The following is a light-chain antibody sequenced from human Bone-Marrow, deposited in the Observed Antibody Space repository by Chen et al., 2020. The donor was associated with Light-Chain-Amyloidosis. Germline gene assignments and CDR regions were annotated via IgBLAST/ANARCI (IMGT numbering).Light chain of an antibody. Sequence: SYELTQPPSVSVSPGQTARIPCSGDDLPTKYAYWYQQKPGQAPVLVIQRDTERPSGISERFSGSSSGTTATLTISGVQAEAEADYHCQSADSSGTYEGIFGGGTKLTVL. CDR1: DLPTKY. CDR2: RDT. J-gene: IGLJ2*01. V-gene: IGLV3-25*03. CDR3: QSADSSGTYEGI.